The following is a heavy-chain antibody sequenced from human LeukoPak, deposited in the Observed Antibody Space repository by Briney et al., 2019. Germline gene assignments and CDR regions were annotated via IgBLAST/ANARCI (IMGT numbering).Heavy chain of an antibody. V-gene: IGHV1-46*01. Sequence: ASVKVSCKASGYTFTSYYMYWVRQAPGRGLEWMGLINPTGGSTGYAQKFQGRVTMTRDMSTSTDYVELSSLRSEDTAIYYCARDNSVGDNAWWFDPWGQGTLVTVSS. CDR2: INPTGGST. CDR1: GYTFTSYY. J-gene: IGHJ5*02. CDR3: ARDNSVGDNAWWFDP. D-gene: IGHD1-26*01.